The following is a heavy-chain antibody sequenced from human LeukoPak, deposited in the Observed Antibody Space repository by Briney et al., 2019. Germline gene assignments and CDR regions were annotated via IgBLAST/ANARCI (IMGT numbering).Heavy chain of an antibody. D-gene: IGHD3-10*01. CDR2: RKQDGSEE. J-gene: IGHJ3*02. Sequence: GGSLRLSCAASGFTFSSYWMSGVREAPGKGLDWEAKRKQDGSEEYYVDSVKGRFTISRDSAKNSLYLQMNSLRAEDTAVYYCARKGSGVLLWFGELLLGAFDIWGQGTMVTVSS. V-gene: IGHV3-7*01. CDR3: ARKGSGVLLWFGELLLGAFDI. CDR1: GFTFSSYW.